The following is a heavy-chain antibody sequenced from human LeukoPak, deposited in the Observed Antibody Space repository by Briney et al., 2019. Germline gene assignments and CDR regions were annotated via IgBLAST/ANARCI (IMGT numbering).Heavy chain of an antibody. Sequence: WGSLRLSCAASGFTFSSYWMSWVRQAPGKGLEWVANIKQDGSEKYYVDSVKGRFTISRDNAKNSLYLQMNSLRAEDTAVYYCAREGFPYCSSSSCSPYYFDYWGQGTLVTVSS. J-gene: IGHJ4*02. CDR1: GFTFSSYW. CDR2: IKQDGSEK. CDR3: AREGFPYCSSSSCSPYYFDY. V-gene: IGHV3-7*01. D-gene: IGHD2-2*01.